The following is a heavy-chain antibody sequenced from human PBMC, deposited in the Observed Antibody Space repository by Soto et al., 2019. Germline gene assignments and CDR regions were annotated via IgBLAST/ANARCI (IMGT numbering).Heavy chain of an antibody. CDR3: TRPGHNYEDFTDS. V-gene: IGHV3-11*01. D-gene: IGHD4-4*01. CDR2: ISDSGITI. Sequence: QVQLVESGGGLVKPGGSLRLSCAASGFTFSDHYMGWIRQAPGKGLEWVSYISDSGITIYYSDSVKGRFTISRDNAKNSLYLQMNSLRVEDTAVYYCTRPGHNYEDFTDSWGQGTLVTVSS. J-gene: IGHJ4*02. CDR1: GFTFSDHY.